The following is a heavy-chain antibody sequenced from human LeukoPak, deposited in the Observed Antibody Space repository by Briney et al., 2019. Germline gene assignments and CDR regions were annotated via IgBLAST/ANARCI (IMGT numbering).Heavy chain of an antibody. D-gene: IGHD2-15*01. CDR3: ARVVVVAASLEAFDF. CDR2: VYYIVST. Sequence: SETLSLTSTVSVGSICSSSYYWGWIRQPPGEGLGWMGRVYYIVSTSYKTSRKSGVTISVDTSKNQLSLKLSSMTAADTAVYYCARVVVVAASLEAFDFWGQGTMVTVSS. CDR1: VGSICSSSYY. V-gene: IGHV4-39*07. J-gene: IGHJ3*01.